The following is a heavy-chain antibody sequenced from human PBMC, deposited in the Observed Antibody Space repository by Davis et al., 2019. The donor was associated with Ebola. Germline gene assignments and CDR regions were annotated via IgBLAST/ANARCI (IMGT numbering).Heavy chain of an antibody. V-gene: IGHV4-61*08. Sequence: PSETLSLTCTVSGGSIRSGDYYWSWIRQPPGKRLEWIGSIFYTGSAYYNSSLASRATISVDTSKNQFSLKLTSVTAADTAMYYCSERGSSVWGQGALVTVSS. D-gene: IGHD3-10*01. J-gene: IGHJ4*02. CDR1: GGSIRSGDYY. CDR3: SERGSSV. CDR2: IFYTGSA.